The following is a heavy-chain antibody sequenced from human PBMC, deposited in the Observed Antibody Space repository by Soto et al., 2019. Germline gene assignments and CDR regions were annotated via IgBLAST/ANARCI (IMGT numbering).Heavy chain of an antibody. D-gene: IGHD3-22*01. CDR2: IDWDNDK. Sequence: SGPTLVNPTQTLTLTCTLSGFSLTTKGVRVSWIRQPPGKALEWLARIDWDNDKFYSTSLKTRLTISKDTSKNQVVLTMTDMDPADTATYFCARSRGYYDGTGYWLPTGAFDIWGQGTLVTVSS. V-gene: IGHV2-70*04. CDR1: GFSLTTKGVR. CDR3: ARSRGYYDGTGYWLPTGAFDI. J-gene: IGHJ3*02.